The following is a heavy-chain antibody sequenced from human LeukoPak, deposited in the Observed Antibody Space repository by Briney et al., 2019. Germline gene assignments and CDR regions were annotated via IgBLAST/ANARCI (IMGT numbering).Heavy chain of an antibody. CDR3: ARKYSSGWRDYYYGMDV. CDR1: GGTFSSYA. J-gene: IGHJ6*02. Sequence: ASVKVSCKASGGTFSSYAISWVRQAPGQGLEWMGGIIPIFGTANYAQKFQGRVTITADESTSTAYMELSSLRSEDTAVYYCARKYSSGWRDYYYGMDVWGHGTTVTVSS. V-gene: IGHV1-69*13. CDR2: IIPIFGTA. D-gene: IGHD6-19*01.